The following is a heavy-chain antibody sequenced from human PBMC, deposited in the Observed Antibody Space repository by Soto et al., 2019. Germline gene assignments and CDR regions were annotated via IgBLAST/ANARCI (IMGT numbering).Heavy chain of an antibody. V-gene: IGHV4-31*03. D-gene: IGHD5-18*01. CDR1: GGSISSGGYY. CDR2: IYYTGST. Sequence: QVQLQESGPGLVKPSQTLSLTCTVSGGSISSGGYYWSWIRQHPGKGLEWIGYIYYTGSTYYSPSIKSRVTISVDTSKNQFSLKLSSVTAADTAVYYCARAPRGYSYSYFDWGQGTLVTVSS. J-gene: IGHJ4*02. CDR3: ARAPRGYSYSYFD.